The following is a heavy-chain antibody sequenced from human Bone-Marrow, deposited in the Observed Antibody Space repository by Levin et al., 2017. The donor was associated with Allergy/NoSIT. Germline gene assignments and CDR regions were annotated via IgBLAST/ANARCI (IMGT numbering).Heavy chain of an antibody. Sequence: GSLRLSCAASGFTFNIYDMHWVRQAPGKGLEGVSIIYSGGDTYYTDSVKGRFTISRDSSKNTLYLQMNSLRADDTAVYYCATSPTSGYWGQGTLVTVSS. CDR1: GFTFNIYD. V-gene: IGHV3-53*01. CDR2: IYSGGDT. CDR3: ATSPTSGY. J-gene: IGHJ4*02.